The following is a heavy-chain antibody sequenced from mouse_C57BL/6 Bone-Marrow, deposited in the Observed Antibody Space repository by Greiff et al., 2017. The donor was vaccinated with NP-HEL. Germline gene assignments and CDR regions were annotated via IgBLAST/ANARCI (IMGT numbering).Heavy chain of an antibody. V-gene: IGHV14-4*01. D-gene: IGHD1-1*01. Sequence: VQLQQSGAELVRPGASVKLSCTASGFNIYDDYMHWVKQRPEQGLEWIGWIDPENGDTEYASKFQGKATITADTSSNTAYLQLSSLTSEDAAVYYCTPYYDGSGYKFAYWGQGTLVTVSA. CDR1: GFNIYDDY. CDR3: TPYYDGSGYKFAY. CDR2: IDPENGDT. J-gene: IGHJ3*01.